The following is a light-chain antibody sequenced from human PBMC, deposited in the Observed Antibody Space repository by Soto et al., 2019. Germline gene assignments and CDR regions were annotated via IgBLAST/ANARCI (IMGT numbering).Light chain of an antibody. CDR1: QSVSSF. CDR3: QQRRTWLLT. CDR2: DVS. V-gene: IGKV3-11*01. J-gene: IGKJ3*01. Sequence: EIVLTQSPATLSLSPGERATLSCRASQSVSSFLTWYQQKPGQAPRLLIYDVSNRSTGIPARFSGSWSGTCCTLISSRLDPEDFAIYYCQQRRTWLLTFCPVTK.